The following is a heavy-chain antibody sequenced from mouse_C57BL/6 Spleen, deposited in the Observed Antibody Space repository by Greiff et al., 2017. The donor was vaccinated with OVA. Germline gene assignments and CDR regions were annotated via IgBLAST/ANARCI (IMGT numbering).Heavy chain of an antibody. CDR3: TRGSYDGYRLETYYAMGY. Sequence: VQLQQSGAELVRPGASVTLSCKASGYTFTDYDMHWVKQTPVHGLEWIGAIDPETGGTAYNQKFKGQAILTADKSSSTAYMELRSLTSEDSAVYYCTRGSYDGYRLETYYAMGYWGQGTSVTVSS. D-gene: IGHD2-3*01. CDR2: IDPETGGT. V-gene: IGHV1-15*01. J-gene: IGHJ4*01. CDR1: GYTFTDYD.